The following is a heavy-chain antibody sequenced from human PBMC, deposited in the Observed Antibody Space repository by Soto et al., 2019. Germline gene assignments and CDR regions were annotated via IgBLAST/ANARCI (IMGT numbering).Heavy chain of an antibody. CDR3: ARILGWAVAFDI. V-gene: IGHV2-26*01. J-gene: IGHJ3*02. Sequence: QVTLKESGPVLVKPTETLTLTCTVSGFSLSNARMGVSWIRQPPGKALEWLAHIFSNDEKSYSTSLKSRRTISKDTSKSQVVLTMTNMDPVDTATYYWARILGWAVAFDIWGQGTMVTVSS. CDR2: IFSNDEK. D-gene: IGHD6-19*01. CDR1: GFSLSNARMG.